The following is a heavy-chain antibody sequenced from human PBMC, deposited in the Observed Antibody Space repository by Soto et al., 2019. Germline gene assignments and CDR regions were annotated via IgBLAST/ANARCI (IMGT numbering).Heavy chain of an antibody. J-gene: IGHJ4*02. D-gene: IGHD6-19*01. V-gene: IGHV2-5*02. CDR1: GFSLSTTGVG. Sequence: QITLKESGPSLVKPTQTLTLTCTFSGFSLSTTGVGVVRIRQPPGKALEWLALIYWDDDKHYSPSLRSRLTITKDTTKTQVVLTLTNVDPVDTATYYCAHVGGLEQWLYRLDHWGEGTLVTVSS. CDR3: AHVGGLEQWLYRLDH. CDR2: IYWDDDK.